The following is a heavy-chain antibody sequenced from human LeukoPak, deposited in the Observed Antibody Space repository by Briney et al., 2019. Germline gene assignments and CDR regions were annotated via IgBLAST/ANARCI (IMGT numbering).Heavy chain of an antibody. V-gene: IGHV3-74*01. CDR3: ARGRGEFGELLSSFDY. J-gene: IGHJ4*02. Sequence: GGSLRLSCAASGFTFSSYWMHWVRQAPGKGLVWVSRINSDGSSTSYADSVKGRFTISRDNAKNTLYLQMNSLRAEDTAVYYCARGRGEFGELLSSFDYWGQGTLVTVSS. D-gene: IGHD3-10*01. CDR2: INSDGSST. CDR1: GFTFSSYW.